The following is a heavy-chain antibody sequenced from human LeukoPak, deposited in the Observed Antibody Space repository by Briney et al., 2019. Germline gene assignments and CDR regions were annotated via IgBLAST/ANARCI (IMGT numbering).Heavy chain of an antibody. D-gene: IGHD6-13*01. Sequence: SETLSLTCTVSGGSISSNYWTWIRQPPGKGLEWIGEINHSGSTNYNPSLKSRVTISVDTSKNQFSLKLSSVTAADTAVYYCARRIAAAEDYWGQGTLVTVSS. CDR3: ARRIAAAEDY. J-gene: IGHJ4*02. V-gene: IGHV4-34*01. CDR2: INHSGST. CDR1: GGSISSNY.